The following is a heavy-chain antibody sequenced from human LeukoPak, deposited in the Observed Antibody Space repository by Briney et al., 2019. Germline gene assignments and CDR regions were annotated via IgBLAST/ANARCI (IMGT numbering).Heavy chain of an antibody. CDR2: IYYSGST. CDR3: ARDGRLWFGETNWFDP. V-gene: IGHV4-31*03. J-gene: IGHJ5*02. CDR1: GDSIINGSYY. D-gene: IGHD3-10*01. Sequence: KSSQTLSLTCTVSGDSIINGSYYWSWIRQPPGKGLEWIGCIYYSGSTYYNPSLKSRVIISLDTSKNQPSLKLSSLTAADTAFYYCARDGRLWFGETNWFDPWGQGTLVTVSS.